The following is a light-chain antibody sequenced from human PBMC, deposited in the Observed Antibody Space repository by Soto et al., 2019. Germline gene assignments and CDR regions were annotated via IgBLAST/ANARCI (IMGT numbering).Light chain of an antibody. J-gene: IGLJ2*01. CDR2: EVS. CDR3: SSYTSSTTLV. Sequence: QSALTQPASVSGSPGQSITISCTGTTSDVGGYNYVSWYQQHPGKAPKLMIYEVSNRPSGFSNRFSGSKSGNTASLTISGLQPDDEADYYCSSYTSSTTLVFGGGTKVTVL. CDR1: TSDVGGYNY. V-gene: IGLV2-14*01.